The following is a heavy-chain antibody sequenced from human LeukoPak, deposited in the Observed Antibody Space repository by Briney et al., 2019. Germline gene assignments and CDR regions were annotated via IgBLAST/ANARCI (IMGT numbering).Heavy chain of an antibody. V-gene: IGHV3-30*18. CDR1: GFTFSSYG. Sequence: PGRSLRLSCAASGFTFSSYGMHWVRQAPGKGLEWVAVISYDGSNKYYADSAKGRFTISRDNSKNTLYLQMNSLRAEDTAVYYCAKDFCSGGSCYSYGSWGQGTLVTVSS. CDR2: ISYDGSNK. CDR3: AKDFCSGGSCYSYGS. D-gene: IGHD2-15*01. J-gene: IGHJ5*02.